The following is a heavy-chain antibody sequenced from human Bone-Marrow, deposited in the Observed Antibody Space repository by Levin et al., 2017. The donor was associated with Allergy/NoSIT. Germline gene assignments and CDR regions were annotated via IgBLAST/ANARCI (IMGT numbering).Heavy chain of an antibody. CDR2: IKSKTDGGTT. D-gene: IGHD4-17*01. CDR1: GFTFSNAW. CDR3: TTAPYGDYVGYYYYYYYMDV. Sequence: GGSLRLSCAASGFTFSNAWMSWVRQAPGKGLEWVGRIKSKTDGGTTDYAAPVKGRFTISRDDSKNTLYLQMNSLKTEDTAVYYCTTAPYGDYVGYYYYYYYMDVWGKGTTVTVSS. V-gene: IGHV3-15*01. J-gene: IGHJ6*03.